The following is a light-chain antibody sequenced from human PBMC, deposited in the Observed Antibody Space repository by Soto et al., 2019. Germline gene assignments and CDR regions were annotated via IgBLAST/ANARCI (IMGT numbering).Light chain of an antibody. Sequence: QSALTQHASVSGSPGQSITISCTGSSSDVGAYTSVSWYQQHPGKAPKLMIYEVSNRPSGVSRRFSGSKSGNTASLTISGLQAEDEAHYYCSSYTSDNRDYVFGTGTKLTVL. CDR1: SSDVGAYTS. J-gene: IGLJ1*01. V-gene: IGLV2-14*01. CDR2: EVS. CDR3: SSYTSDNRDYV.